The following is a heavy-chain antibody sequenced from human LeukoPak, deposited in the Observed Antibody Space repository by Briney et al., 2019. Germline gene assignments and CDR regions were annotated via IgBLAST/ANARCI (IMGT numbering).Heavy chain of an antibody. CDR1: GYTFTSYD. J-gene: IGHJ6*02. V-gene: IGHV1-8*03. Sequence: GASVKVSCKASGYTFTSYDINWVRQATGQGLEWMGGFDPEDGETIYAQKFQGRVTITADKSTSTAYMELSSLRSEDTAVFYCARGRLSYYDSSGDYYYYYGMDVWGQGTTVTVSS. CDR2: FDPEDGET. CDR3: ARGRLSYYDSSGDYYYYYGMDV. D-gene: IGHD3-22*01.